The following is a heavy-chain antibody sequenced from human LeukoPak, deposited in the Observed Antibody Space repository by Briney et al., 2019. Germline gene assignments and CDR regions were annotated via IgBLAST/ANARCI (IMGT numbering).Heavy chain of an antibody. V-gene: IGHV3-33*01. CDR1: GFTFSSYG. J-gene: IGHJ5*02. CDR2: IWFDGSNK. Sequence: GGSLRLSCAASGFTFSSYGMHWARQAPGKGLEWVAAIWFDGSNKYYSDSVKGRFTISRDNSKNTLFLQMNSLRAEDTAVYYCARDQYSSGWFEFNPWGQGTLVTVSS. D-gene: IGHD6-19*01. CDR3: ARDQYSSGWFEFNP.